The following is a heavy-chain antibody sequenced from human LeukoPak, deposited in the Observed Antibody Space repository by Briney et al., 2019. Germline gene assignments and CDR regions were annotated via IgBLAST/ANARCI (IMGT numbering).Heavy chain of an antibody. CDR2: ISGSGGST. V-gene: IGHV3-23*01. J-gene: IGHJ5*02. Sequence: GGSLRLSCAASGFTFSSYWMSWVRQAPGKGLEWVSAISGSGGSTYYADTVRGRFTISRDTSKNMVYLQMNSLRAEDTAVYYCAKDVVRGSGRINWFDPWGQGTLVTVSS. D-gene: IGHD3-10*01. CDR3: AKDVVRGSGRINWFDP. CDR1: GFTFSSYW.